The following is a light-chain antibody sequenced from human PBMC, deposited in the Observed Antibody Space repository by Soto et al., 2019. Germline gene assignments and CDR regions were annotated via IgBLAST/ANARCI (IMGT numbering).Light chain of an antibody. CDR2: KDS. Sequence: SYELTQPPSVSVSPGQTARITCSGDALPKQYAFWYQQKPGQAPVLVIYKDSERPSGIPERFSGSSSGTTVTLTISGVQAEDEADYYCQSADSSGTSVXXGGGXKLTVL. V-gene: IGLV3-25*03. CDR1: ALPKQY. CDR3: QSADSSGTSVX. J-gene: IGLJ2*01.